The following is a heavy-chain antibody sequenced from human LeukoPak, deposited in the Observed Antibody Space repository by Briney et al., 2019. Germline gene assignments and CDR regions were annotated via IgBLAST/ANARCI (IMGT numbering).Heavy chain of an antibody. CDR2: ISWNGGTI. CDR1: GFTFYDYV. J-gene: IGHJ3*02. D-gene: IGHD2-15*01. Sequence: GGSLRLSCAASGFTFYDYVMNWVRQAPGKGLEWVSGISWNGGTIGYADSVKGRFTISRDNAKNSLYLQMNSLRAEDTALYYCVKGAAYHLGDAFDIWGQGTMVTVSS. CDR3: VKGAAYHLGDAFDI. V-gene: IGHV3-9*01.